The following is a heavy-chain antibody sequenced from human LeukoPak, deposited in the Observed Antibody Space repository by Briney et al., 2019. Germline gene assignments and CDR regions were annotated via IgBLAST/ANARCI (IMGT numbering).Heavy chain of an antibody. CDR1: GYNFPTYG. Sequence: ASVKVSCKTSGYNFPTYGVSWVRQAPGQGLEWMAWISGYNGNTNYEQKYQGRVTLTTDISTSTVYMELRSLRSDDTAVYYCASGREGYNPSDFWGQGTLVTVSS. V-gene: IGHV1-18*01. CDR3: ASGREGYNPSDF. D-gene: IGHD5-24*01. CDR2: ISGYNGNT. J-gene: IGHJ4*02.